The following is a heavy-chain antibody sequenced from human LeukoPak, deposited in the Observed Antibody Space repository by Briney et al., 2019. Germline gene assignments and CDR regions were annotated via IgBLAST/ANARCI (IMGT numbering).Heavy chain of an antibody. CDR3: ARGEKLLQIDY. D-gene: IGHD5-24*01. CDR1: GCTFSSYA. J-gene: IGHJ4*02. CDR2: INPNNDDT. V-gene: IGHV1-2*02. Sequence: SVKVSCKASGCTFSSYAISWVRQAPGQGLEWMGCINPNNDDTNYAQKCQGRVTMTRDTSISTAYMELSSRRSDDTPVYYCARGEKLLQIDYWGQGTVVTVSS.